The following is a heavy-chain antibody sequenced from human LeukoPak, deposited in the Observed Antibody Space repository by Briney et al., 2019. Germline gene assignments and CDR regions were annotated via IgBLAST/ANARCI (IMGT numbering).Heavy chain of an antibody. CDR2: ISSSSTI. J-gene: IGHJ5*02. CDR3: ARDPKYYYDSP. D-gene: IGHD3-22*01. CDR1: GFTFSSYS. V-gene: IGHV3-48*01. Sequence: GCSLSLSCAASGFTFSSYSMNWVRQAPGKGLEWVSYISSSSTIYYADSVKGRFTISRDNPKNSLFLQMNSLRAEDTAVYYCARDPKYYYDSPWGQGTLVTVSS.